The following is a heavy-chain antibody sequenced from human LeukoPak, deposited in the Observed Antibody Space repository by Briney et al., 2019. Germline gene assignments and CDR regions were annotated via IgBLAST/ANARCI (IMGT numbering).Heavy chain of an antibody. Sequence: SESLSLTCTVSGDSVSRFYWSWIRQPPGKGLEWIGYIPPRGVNSYNPALKSRISISKDMSKNKYCLKLSFSTAADTAIYFCARHRESYYESSPVGLDPWGQGSLVIVSS. CDR2: IPPRGVN. V-gene: IGHV4-4*09. CDR3: ARHRESYYESSPVGLDP. CDR1: GDSVSRFY. J-gene: IGHJ5*02. D-gene: IGHD3-22*01.